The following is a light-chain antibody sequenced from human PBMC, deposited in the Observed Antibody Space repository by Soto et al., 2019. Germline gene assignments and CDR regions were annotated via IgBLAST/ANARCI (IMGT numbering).Light chain of an antibody. Sequence: EIVLTQSPGPLSLSPGERATLSCRASQSVSSSYLAWYQQKPGQAPRLLIYGASSSATGIPDRFSGSGSGTDFTLTISRLEPEDFAVYYCQQYGSSSLMYTFGQGTKLEIK. J-gene: IGKJ2*01. CDR1: QSVSSSY. V-gene: IGKV3-20*01. CDR2: GAS. CDR3: QQYGSSSLMYT.